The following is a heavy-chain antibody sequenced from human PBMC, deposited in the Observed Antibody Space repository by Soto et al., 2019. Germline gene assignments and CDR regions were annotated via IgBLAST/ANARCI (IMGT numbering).Heavy chain of an antibody. Sequence: NPSETLSLTCSVSGGSVSNKTYYWSWIRQPPGKRLEWIGYVYYSGTTNYSPSLKSRVTISVDLSKNQFSLRLSSVTTADTALYYCARTTAVPNTLRSRYFFDYWGQGTLVTVSS. CDR2: VYYSGTT. D-gene: IGHD4-17*01. CDR3: ARTTAVPNTLRSRYFFDY. J-gene: IGHJ4*02. V-gene: IGHV4-61*01. CDR1: GGSVSNKTYY.